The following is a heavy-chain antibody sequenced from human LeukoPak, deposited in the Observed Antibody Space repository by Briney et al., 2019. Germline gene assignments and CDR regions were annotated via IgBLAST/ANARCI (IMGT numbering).Heavy chain of an antibody. J-gene: IGHJ6*04. CDR3: ARLGYCDSTSCQDVDV. CDR1: GFIFSSYA. CDR2: ISGSGYDT. Sequence: GGSLRLSCAASGFIFSSYAMSWVRQARGTALTYVSFISGSGYDTYYADSVKGRVNSSRDISKNTLYLQMNRLRAEDRAVYYCARLGYCDSTSCQDVDVWGKGTTVTVSS. V-gene: IGHV3-23*01. D-gene: IGHD2-2*01.